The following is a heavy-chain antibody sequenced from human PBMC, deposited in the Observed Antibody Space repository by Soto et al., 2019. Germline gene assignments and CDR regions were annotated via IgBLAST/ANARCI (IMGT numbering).Heavy chain of an antibody. CDR3: ARGRYGDY. Sequence: QVHLGQSGAEVKKPGASVKVPCKGSGYGFTTYGITWVRQAPGQGLEWMAWISAHNGNTNYAQKLQGRGTVTRDTSTSTAYMELRSLRSDDTAVYYCARGRYGDYWGQGALVTVSS. V-gene: IGHV1-18*01. CDR1: GYGFTTYG. J-gene: IGHJ4*02. D-gene: IGHD1-1*01. CDR2: ISAHNGNT.